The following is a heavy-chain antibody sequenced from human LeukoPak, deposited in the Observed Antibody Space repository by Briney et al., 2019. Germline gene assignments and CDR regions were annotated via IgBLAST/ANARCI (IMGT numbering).Heavy chain of an antibody. J-gene: IGHJ4*02. D-gene: IGHD6-19*01. CDR3: AVRLAVATSPFDY. CDR1: GFTFSSYG. CDR2: IWYDGSNK. V-gene: IGHV3-33*01. Sequence: GGSLRLSCAASGFTFSSYGMHWVRQAPGKGLEWVAVIWYDGSNKYYADSVKGRFTISRDNSKNTLYLQMNSLRAEDTAVYYCAVRLAVATSPFDYWGQGTLVTVSS.